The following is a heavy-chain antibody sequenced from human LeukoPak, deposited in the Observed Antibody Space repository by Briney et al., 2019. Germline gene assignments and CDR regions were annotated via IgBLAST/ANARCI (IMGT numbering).Heavy chain of an antibody. CDR1: GFTFSTYA. D-gene: IGHD6-13*01. V-gene: IGHV3-23*01. J-gene: IGHJ3*02. Sequence: GGSLRLSCAASGFTFSTYAMSWVRQAPGKGLEWVSVVTNNGGSTYYADSVKGRFALSRDNSKNTLYLQMNSLRAEDTAVYYCAKLWSSSRGAFDIWGQGTMVTVSS. CDR3: AKLWSSSRGAFDI. CDR2: VTNNGGST.